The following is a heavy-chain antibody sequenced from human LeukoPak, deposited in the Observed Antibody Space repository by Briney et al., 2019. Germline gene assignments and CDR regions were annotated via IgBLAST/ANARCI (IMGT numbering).Heavy chain of an antibody. D-gene: IGHD3-22*01. CDR2: FDSEDGET. CDR1: GYTLTELS. V-gene: IGHV1-24*01. CDR3: ATVVGDDSSGYYYSFFDY. Sequence: ASVKVSCKVSGYTLTELSMHWVRQAPGKGLAWMGGFDSEDGETIYAQKFQGRVTMTEDTSTDTAYMELSSLRSEDTAVYYCATVVGDDSSGYYYSFFDYWGQGTLVTVSS. J-gene: IGHJ4*02.